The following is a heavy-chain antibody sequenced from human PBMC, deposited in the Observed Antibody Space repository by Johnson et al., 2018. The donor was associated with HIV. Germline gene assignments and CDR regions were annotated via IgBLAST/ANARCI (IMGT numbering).Heavy chain of an antibody. CDR3: ASGDELGDDAFDI. Sequence: VQLVESGGGVVQPGWSLRLSCAVSGFTFNTYWMHWVRQAPGKGLVWVSRINSDGSSTSYADSVKGRFTISRDSAKNTLYLQMNSLRAEDTALYYCASGDELGDDAFDIWGQGTLVTVSS. V-gene: IGHV3-74*02. D-gene: IGHD7-27*01. CDR2: INSDGSST. J-gene: IGHJ3*02. CDR1: GFTFNTYW.